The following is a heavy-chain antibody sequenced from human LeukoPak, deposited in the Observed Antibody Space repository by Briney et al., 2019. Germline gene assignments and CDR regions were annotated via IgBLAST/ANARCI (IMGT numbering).Heavy chain of an antibody. CDR3: ARDLYGDYFDY. J-gene: IGHJ4*02. V-gene: IGHV7-4-1*02. D-gene: IGHD4-17*01. Sequence: ASVKVSCKVSGYTLTELSMHWVRQAPGQGLEWMGWINTNTGNPTYAQGFTGRFVFSLDTSVSTAYLQISSLKAEDTAVYYCARDLYGDYFDYWGQGTLVTVSS. CDR2: INTNTGNP. CDR1: GYTLTELS.